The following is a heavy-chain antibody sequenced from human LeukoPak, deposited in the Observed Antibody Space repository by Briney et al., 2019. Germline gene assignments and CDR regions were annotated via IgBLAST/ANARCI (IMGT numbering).Heavy chain of an antibody. Sequence: GGSLRLSCAASGFTFSGYWMHWVRQAPGKGLVWVSRINGDGSSTNYADSVKGRFTSSRDNAKNTLYLQMSSLRADDTAVYYCARDRWYDGSGYIAAFDYWGQGTLVTVS. CDR2: INGDGSST. CDR3: ARDRWYDGSGYIAAFDY. V-gene: IGHV3-74*01. D-gene: IGHD3-22*01. CDR1: GFTFSGYW. J-gene: IGHJ4*02.